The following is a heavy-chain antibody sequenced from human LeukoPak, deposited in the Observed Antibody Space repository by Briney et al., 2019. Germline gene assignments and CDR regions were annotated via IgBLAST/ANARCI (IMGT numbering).Heavy chain of an antibody. J-gene: IGHJ4*02. V-gene: IGHV3-33*01. CDR3: ARVINSGWLGELSD. Sequence: PGRSLRLSCAASGFTFRNHGMHWVRQAPGKGLESVAVIWYDGSDKYYSDSVKGRFTISRDNSKNTLDLQMNSLRAQDTAVYYCARVINSGWLGELSDWGQGTLVTVSS. CDR2: IWYDGSDK. D-gene: IGHD6-19*01. CDR1: GFTFRNHG.